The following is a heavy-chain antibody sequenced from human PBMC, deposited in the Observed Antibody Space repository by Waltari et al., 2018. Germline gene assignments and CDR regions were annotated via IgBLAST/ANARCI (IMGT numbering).Heavy chain of an antibody. D-gene: IGHD6-13*01. Sequence: QVQLVQSGAEVKKPGASVKVSCKASGYTFTSYDINWVRQPPGQGLEWMGWMNPNSGNTGYAQKFQGRVTMTRNTSIRTAYMELSSLRSEDTAVYYCARGTTEYSSSWFPGWGQGTLVTVSS. J-gene: IGHJ4*02. CDR2: MNPNSGNT. CDR3: ARGTTEYSSSWFPG. V-gene: IGHV1-8*01. CDR1: GYTFTSYD.